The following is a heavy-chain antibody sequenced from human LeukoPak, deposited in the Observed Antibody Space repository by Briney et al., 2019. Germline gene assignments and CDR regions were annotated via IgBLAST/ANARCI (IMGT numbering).Heavy chain of an antibody. CDR2: ISGSGGRT. CDR3: VKDLSGTYSLDY. J-gene: IGHJ4*02. Sequence: GGSLRLSCSASGFTFSTHTMHWVRQAPGKGLECVSSISGSGGRTYYGDSLRGRFPISRDNSRNTLYLHMSSLELEDTAVYYCVKDLSGTYSLDYWGQGTLVTVSS. V-gene: IGHV3-64D*06. CDR1: GFTFSTHT. D-gene: IGHD1-26*01.